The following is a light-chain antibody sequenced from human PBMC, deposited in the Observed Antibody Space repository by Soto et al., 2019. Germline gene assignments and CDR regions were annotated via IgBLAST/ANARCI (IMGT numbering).Light chain of an antibody. CDR2: GAS. V-gene: IGKV3-15*01. CDR1: QSINSN. Sequence: EIVMTHSPATLSVSPGERATLSCRASQSINSNLVWHQQKPGQAPRLLIYGASTRATGIPARFSGSGSGTEFTLTISSLQSEDFAVYYCQQYNDWPRTFGQGTKVDIK. CDR3: QQYNDWPRT. J-gene: IGKJ1*01.